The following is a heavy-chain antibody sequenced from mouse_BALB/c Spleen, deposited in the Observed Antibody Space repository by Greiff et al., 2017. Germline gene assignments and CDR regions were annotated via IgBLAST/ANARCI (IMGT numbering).Heavy chain of an antibody. D-gene: IGHD2-4*01. CDR1: GYTFTDYW. Sequence: QVQLQQPGAELVMPGASVKMSCKASGYTFTDYWMHWVKQRPGQGLEWIGAIDTSDSYTSYNQKFKGKATLTVDESSSTAYMQLSSLTSEDSAVYYCARLGTSYDYGSSPYWGQGTLVTVSA. V-gene: IGHV1-69*01. CDR2: IDTSDSYT. J-gene: IGHJ3*01. CDR3: ARLGTSYDYGSSPY.